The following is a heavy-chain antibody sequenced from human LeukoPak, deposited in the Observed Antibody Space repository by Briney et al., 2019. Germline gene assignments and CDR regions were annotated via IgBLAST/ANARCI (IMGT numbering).Heavy chain of an antibody. CDR3: ARDGPAQMVDLDY. CDR1: GYTFSGTGWY. V-gene: IGHV1-2*02. Sequence: ASVKVSSTASGYTFSGTGWYLYWLRQAPGQGLECLGWIHPNNGDTAYAQKFEGRVAMTRDTSISTAYMELRRLRPDDTAVYFCARDGPAQMVDLDYWGQGTLVTVSS. CDR2: IHPNNGDT. D-gene: IGHD3-10*01. J-gene: IGHJ4*02.